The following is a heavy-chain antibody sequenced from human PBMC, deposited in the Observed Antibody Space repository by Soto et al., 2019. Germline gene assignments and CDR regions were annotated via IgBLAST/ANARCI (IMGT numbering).Heavy chain of an antibody. V-gene: IGHV1-3*01. CDR3: ARGIATGQLDP. CDR1: GYTFTRYT. D-gene: IGHD2-15*01. Sequence: QVQLVQSGAEVKKPGASVKISCKASGYTFTRYTVNWVRQATGQRLEWMGWINPDNGNTKSSQKFQDRVIITRDTSASTAYMDLSSLRSEDTAVYYCARGIATGQLDPWGQGTLVTVSS. CDR2: INPDNGNT. J-gene: IGHJ5*02.